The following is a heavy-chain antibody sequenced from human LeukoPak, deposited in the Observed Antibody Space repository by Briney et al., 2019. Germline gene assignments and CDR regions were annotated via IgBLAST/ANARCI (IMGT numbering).Heavy chain of an antibody. CDR3: ARDSYNGDYVPGYFQH. V-gene: IGHV3-48*03. D-gene: IGHD4-17*01. J-gene: IGHJ1*01. CDR2: ISGTGNTI. CDR1: GFTFRSSE. Sequence: PGGSLRLSCATSGFTFRSSEMNWVRQAPGKGLEWVSYISGTGNTIYYTDSVKGRFTISRDNAKNSLYLQMNSLRAEDTAAYYCARDSYNGDYVPGYFQHWGQGTLVTVSS.